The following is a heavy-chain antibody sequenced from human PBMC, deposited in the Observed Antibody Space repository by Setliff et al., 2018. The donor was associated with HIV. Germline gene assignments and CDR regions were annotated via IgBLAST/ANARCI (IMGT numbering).Heavy chain of an antibody. CDR3: ARWSLVVTMIVVVPREDAFDI. CDR2: ISAYNGNT. J-gene: IGHJ3*02. D-gene: IGHD3-22*01. CDR1: GYTFTSYG. V-gene: IGHV1-18*01. Sequence: ASVKVSCKASGYTFTSYGISWVRQAPGQGLEWMGWISAYNGNTNYAQKLQGRVTMTTDTSTSTAYMELRSLRSDDTALYYCARWSLVVTMIVVVPREDAFDIWGQGTMVTVSS.